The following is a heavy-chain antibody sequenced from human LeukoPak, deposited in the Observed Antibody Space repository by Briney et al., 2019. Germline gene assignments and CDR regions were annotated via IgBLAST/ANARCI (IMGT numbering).Heavy chain of an antibody. CDR2: ISGSGGST. J-gene: IGHJ3*02. Sequence: GGSLRLSCAASGSTFSSYAMSWVRQAPGKGLEWVSAISGSGGSTYYADSVKGRFTISRDNSKNTLCLQMNSLRAEDTAVYYCAKDLDSSGSKHAFDIWGQGTMVTVSS. V-gene: IGHV3-23*01. CDR1: GSTFSSYA. CDR3: AKDLDSSGSKHAFDI. D-gene: IGHD3-22*01.